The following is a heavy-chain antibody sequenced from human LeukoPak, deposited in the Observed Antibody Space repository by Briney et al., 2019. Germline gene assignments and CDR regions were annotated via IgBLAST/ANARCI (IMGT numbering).Heavy chain of an antibody. Sequence: ASVKVSCKASGYTFTGYYMHWVRQAPGQGLEWMGWINPNSGGTNYAQKFQGRVTMTGDTSISTAYMELSRLRSDDTAVYYCARDRYYGSGSYPYSYWGQGTLVTVSS. CDR1: GYTFTGYY. D-gene: IGHD3-10*01. CDR3: ARDRYYGSGSYPYSY. J-gene: IGHJ4*02. CDR2: INPNSGGT. V-gene: IGHV1-2*02.